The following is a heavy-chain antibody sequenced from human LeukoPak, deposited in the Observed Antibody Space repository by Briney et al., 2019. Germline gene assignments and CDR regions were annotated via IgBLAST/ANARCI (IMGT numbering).Heavy chain of an antibody. CDR1: GGSISSSSYY. V-gene: IGHV4-39*01. J-gene: IGHJ4*02. Sequence: SEPLSLTCTVSGGSISSSSYYWDWIRQPPGKGLEWIGAIYYSGSTNYNPSLKSRVTISVDTSKNQFSLKLSSVTAADTAVYYCARHRIPAALASAFDYWGQGTLVTVSS. CDR2: IYYSGST. CDR3: ARHRIPAALASAFDY. D-gene: IGHD2-2*01.